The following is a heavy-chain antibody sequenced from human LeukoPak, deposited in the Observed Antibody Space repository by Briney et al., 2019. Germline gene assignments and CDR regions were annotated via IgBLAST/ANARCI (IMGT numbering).Heavy chain of an antibody. CDR1: GGSFSGYY. CDR3: ARGRRGSKSSYYYYMDV. J-gene: IGHJ6*03. CDR2: INHSGST. V-gene: IGHV4-34*01. D-gene: IGHD1-14*01. Sequence: SKTLSLTCAVYGGSFSGYYWSWIRQPPGKGLEWIGEINHSGSTNYTPSLKSRVTISVDTSKNQFSLKLSSVTAADTAVYYCARGRRGSKSSYYYYMDVWGKGTTVTVSS.